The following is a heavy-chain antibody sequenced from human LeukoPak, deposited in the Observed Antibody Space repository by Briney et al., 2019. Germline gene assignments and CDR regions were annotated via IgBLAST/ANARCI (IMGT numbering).Heavy chain of an antibody. J-gene: IGHJ4*02. CDR2: ISGSGGST. CDR1: EFTFSSYG. CDR3: AKDAHGDYYFDY. Sequence: PGGSLRLSCAASEFTFSSYGMHWVRQAPGKGLEWVSAISGSGGSTYYADSVKGRFTISRDNSKSTLYLQMNSLRAEDTAVYYCAKDAHGDYYFDYWGQGTLVTVSS. D-gene: IGHD4-17*01. V-gene: IGHV3-23*01.